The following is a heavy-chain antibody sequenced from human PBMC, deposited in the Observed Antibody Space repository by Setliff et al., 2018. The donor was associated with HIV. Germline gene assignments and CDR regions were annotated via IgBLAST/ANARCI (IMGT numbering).Heavy chain of an antibody. CDR3: ARDIPVPAISSGSLKNSFDP. J-gene: IGHJ5*02. D-gene: IGHD3-22*01. CDR2: INPNNGGT. CDR1: GYTFTGYY. V-gene: IGHV1-2*02. Sequence: ASVKVSCKASGYTFTGYYVHWVRQAPGQGLEWMGWINPNNGGTNYAQKFQGRVTMTRDTSTSAVYMDLSSLRSEDTAIYSCARDIPVPAISSGSLKNSFDPWGQGTLVTVSS.